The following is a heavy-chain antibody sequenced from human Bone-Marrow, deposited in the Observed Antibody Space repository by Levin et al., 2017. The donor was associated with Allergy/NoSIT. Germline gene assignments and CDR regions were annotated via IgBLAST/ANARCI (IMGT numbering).Heavy chain of an antibody. V-gene: IGHV3-7*01. CDR1: GFTFSTSW. CDR3: ARDFRASV. CDR2: INQGGSEK. Sequence: AGGSLRLSCAASGFTFSTSWMTWVRQAPGKGLEWVANINQGGSEKYYVDSVKGRFTISRDDATNSLYLQMNSLRGEDTAVYYCARDFRASVWGQGTTVTVSS. J-gene: IGHJ6*02.